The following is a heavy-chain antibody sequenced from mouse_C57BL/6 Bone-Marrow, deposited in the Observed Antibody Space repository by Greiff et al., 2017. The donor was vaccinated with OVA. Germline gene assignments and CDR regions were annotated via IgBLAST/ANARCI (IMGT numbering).Heavy chain of an antibody. CDR2: IDPSDSET. Sequence: QVQLQQSGAELVRPGSSVKLSCKASGYTFTSYWMHWVKQRPIQGLEWIGNIDPSDSETHYNQKFKDKATLTVDKSSSTAYMQLSSLTSEDSAVYYCARGGPPWYFDVWGTGTTVTVSS. CDR1: GYTFTSYW. V-gene: IGHV1-52*01. J-gene: IGHJ1*03. CDR3: ARGGPPWYFDV. D-gene: IGHD3-3*01.